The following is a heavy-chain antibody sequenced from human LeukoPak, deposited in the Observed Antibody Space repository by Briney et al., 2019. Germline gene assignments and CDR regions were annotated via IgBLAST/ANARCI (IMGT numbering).Heavy chain of an antibody. CDR3: ATAGRYFDWARFDY. CDR1: GFTVSSNY. V-gene: IGHV3-66*01. J-gene: IGHJ4*02. CDR2: IYSGGST. D-gene: IGHD3-9*01. Sequence: GGSLRLSCAASGFTVSSNYMSWVRQAPGKGLEWVSVIYSGGSTYYADSVKGRFTISRDNSKNTLYLQMNSLRAEDTAVYYCATAGRYFDWARFDYWGQGTLVTVSS.